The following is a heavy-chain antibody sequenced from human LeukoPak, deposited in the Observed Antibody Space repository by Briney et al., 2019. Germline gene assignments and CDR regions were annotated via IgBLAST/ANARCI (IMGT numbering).Heavy chain of an antibody. CDR2: ISSSSSYI. Sequence: SGGSLRLSCAASGFTFSSYSMNWVRQAPGKGLEWVSSISSSSSYIYYADSVKGRFTISRDNAKNSLYLQMNSLRAEDTAVYYCARAGPTSIAAAGDYWGQGTLVTVSS. CDR1: GFTFSSYS. CDR3: ARAGPTSIAAAGDY. V-gene: IGHV3-21*01. J-gene: IGHJ4*02. D-gene: IGHD6-13*01.